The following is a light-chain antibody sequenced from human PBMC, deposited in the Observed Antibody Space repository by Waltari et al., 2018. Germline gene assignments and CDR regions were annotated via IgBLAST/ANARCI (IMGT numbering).Light chain of an antibody. CDR1: QSVSSSY. J-gene: IGKJ1*01. CDR2: GAS. CDR3: QQYGSSPRT. V-gene: IGKV3-20*01. Sequence: EIVLTQSPGTLSLSPGDRATLSCRARQSVSSSYLAWYPPKPGHAPRLLIYGASSRATGIPDRFSGSGSGTDFTLTISRLEPEDFAVYYCQQYGSSPRTFGQGTKVEIK.